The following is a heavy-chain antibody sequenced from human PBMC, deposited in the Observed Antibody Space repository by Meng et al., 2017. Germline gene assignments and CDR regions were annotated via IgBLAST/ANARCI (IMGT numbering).Heavy chain of an antibody. CDR1: GGTFSSYA. D-gene: IGHD5-24*01. CDR3: AGVPLKDDLDGYSHFDY. J-gene: IGHJ4*02. CDR2: IIPILGIA. V-gene: IGHV1-69*10. Sequence: QVQLVQSGAEVKKPGASVKVSCKASGGTFSSYAISWVRQAPGQGLEWMGGIIPILGIANYAQKFQGRVTITADKSTSTAYMELSSLRSEDTAVYYCAGVPLKDDLDGYSHFDYWGQGTLVTVSS.